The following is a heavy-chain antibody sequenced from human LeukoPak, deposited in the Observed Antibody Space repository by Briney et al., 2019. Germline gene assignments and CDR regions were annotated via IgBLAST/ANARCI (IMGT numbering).Heavy chain of an antibody. J-gene: IGHJ4*02. CDR1: GFTFGSYA. D-gene: IGHD6-19*01. V-gene: IGHV3-23*01. CDR2: ISGSSGST. Sequence: PGGSLRLSCAASGFTFGSYAMYWVRQAPGKGLEWVSGISGSSGSTFYADSVKGRFTISRDNSESTVYLQMNSLRADDTAVYYCAKTTAGYSSGRYPGWPVDYWGQGTLVTVSS. CDR3: AKTTAGYSSGRYPGWPVDY.